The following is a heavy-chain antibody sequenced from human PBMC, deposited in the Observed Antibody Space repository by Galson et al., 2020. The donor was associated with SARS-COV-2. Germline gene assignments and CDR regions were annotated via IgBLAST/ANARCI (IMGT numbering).Heavy chain of an antibody. D-gene: IGHD6-19*01. CDR1: GFTFNDFW. V-gene: IGHV3-7*01. CDR3: SREGWQGGY. J-gene: IGHJ4*02. Sequence: GGSLRLSCEVSGFTFNDFWMSWFRQAPGKGLEWVANIKGDGSATTYADFVKGRFSISRDNAANSLYLQMNSLRVEDSAVYYCSREGWQGGYWGQGTRVTVSS. CDR2: IKGDGSAT.